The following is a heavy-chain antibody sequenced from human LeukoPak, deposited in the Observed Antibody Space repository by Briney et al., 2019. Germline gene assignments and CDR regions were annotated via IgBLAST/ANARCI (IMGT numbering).Heavy chain of an antibody. CDR3: ARVVRLGSSGSPYYYYGMDV. V-gene: IGHV4-61*02. D-gene: IGHD1-26*01. CDR2: IYTSGST. J-gene: IGHJ6*02. Sequence: SETLSLTCTVSGGSISSGSYYWSWIRQPAGKGLEWIGRIYTSGSTNYNPSLKSRVTISVDTSKNQFSLKLSSVTAADTAVYYCARVVRLGSSGSPYYYYGMDVWGQGTTVTVSS. CDR1: GGSISSGSYY.